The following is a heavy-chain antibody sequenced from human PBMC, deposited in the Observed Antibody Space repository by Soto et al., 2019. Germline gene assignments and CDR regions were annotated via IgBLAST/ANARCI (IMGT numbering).Heavy chain of an antibody. CDR1: GFTFSSHA. CDR3: AKGSRREATSCFDY. D-gene: IGHD1-26*01. V-gene: IGHV3-30*18. CDR2: VSYDGNDK. J-gene: IGHJ4*02. Sequence: QVQVVESGGGVAQPGRSLRLSCAASGFTFSSHAILWVRQDPGKGLEWVAVVSYDGNDKYYADSVKGRFTISRDNSKNTVNLQMNSLRRDDTAVYYCAKGSRREATSCFDYWGQGTQVTVSS.